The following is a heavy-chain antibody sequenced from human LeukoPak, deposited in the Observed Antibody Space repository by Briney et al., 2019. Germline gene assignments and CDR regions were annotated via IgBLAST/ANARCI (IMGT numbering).Heavy chain of an antibody. CDR1: GFTFSSYS. J-gene: IGHJ4*02. D-gene: IGHD3-3*01. CDR2: ISSRSSYI. CDR3: ARDLSFYYDFWSGYD. Sequence: GGSLRLSCAASGFTFSSYSMNWVRQAPGKGLEWVSSISSRSSYIYYADSVKGRFTISRDNAKNSLYLQMNSLRAEDTAVYYCARDLSFYYDFWSGYDWGQGTLVTVSS. V-gene: IGHV3-21*01.